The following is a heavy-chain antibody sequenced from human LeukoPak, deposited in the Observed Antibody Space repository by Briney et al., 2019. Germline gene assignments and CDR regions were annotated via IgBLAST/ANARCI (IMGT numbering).Heavy chain of an antibody. CDR3: AKDSVVVGSWTYYFDY. CDR1: GFTFSSYG. V-gene: IGHV3-30*02. CDR2: IRYDGSNK. D-gene: IGHD6-13*01. J-gene: IGHJ4*02. Sequence: GSLRLSCAASGFTFSSYGMHWVRQAPGKGLEWVAFIRYDGSNKYYADSVKGRFTISRDNSQNTLCLQMNSLRAEDTAVYYCAKDSVVVGSWTYYFDYWGQGTLVTVSS.